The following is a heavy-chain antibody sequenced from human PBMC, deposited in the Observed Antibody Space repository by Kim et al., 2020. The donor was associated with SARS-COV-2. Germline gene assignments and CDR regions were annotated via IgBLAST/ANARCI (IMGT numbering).Heavy chain of an antibody. CDR3: ARDWVWFGDLTSLGYFDY. D-gene: IGHD3-10*01. CDR2: ITGSTGGT. Sequence: GGSLRLSCAVSGFTFSSYAMSWVRQAPGKGLEWVSAITGSTGGTYYADSVKGRFTISRDISKNTLYLQMNSLRPEDTAVYYCARDWVWFGDLTSLGYFDYWGQGTLVTVSS. J-gene: IGHJ4*02. CDR1: GFTFSSYA. V-gene: IGHV3-23*01.